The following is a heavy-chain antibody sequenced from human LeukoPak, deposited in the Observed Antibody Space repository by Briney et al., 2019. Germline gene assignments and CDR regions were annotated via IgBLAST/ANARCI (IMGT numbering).Heavy chain of an antibody. D-gene: IGHD6-19*01. CDR1: GFTFSSYG. V-gene: IGHV3-30*18. CDR3: AKPRIPVAGTDLDF. Sequence: GGSLRLSCAASGFTFSSYGMHWVRQAPGKGLEWVVVISYDGSNQHYADSVKGRFTISRDNSKNTLYLQMNSLRGEDTAVYYCAKPRIPVAGTDLDFWGQGTLVTVSS. CDR2: ISYDGSNQ. J-gene: IGHJ4*02.